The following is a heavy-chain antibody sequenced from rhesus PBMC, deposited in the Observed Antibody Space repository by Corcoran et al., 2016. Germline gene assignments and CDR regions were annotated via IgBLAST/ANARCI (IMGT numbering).Heavy chain of an antibody. Sequence: EVQLVESGGGLVQPGGSLRLSCAASGFTFSNSWMSWVRQSPGKGLEWVARIKRKADSETADYAASVKGRFTISRDDSKNRLYLQMNSLKTEDTAVYYCTTDPAYCDYWGQGVLVTVSS. CDR1: GFTFSNSW. CDR3: TTDPAYCDY. CDR2: IKRKADSETA. D-gene: IGHD6-25*01. J-gene: IGHJ4*01. V-gene: IGHV3-30*02.